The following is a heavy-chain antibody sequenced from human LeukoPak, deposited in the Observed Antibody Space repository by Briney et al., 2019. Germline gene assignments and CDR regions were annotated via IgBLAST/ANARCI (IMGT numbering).Heavy chain of an antibody. CDR1: GFTFSSYG. CDR3: TKGGKGTYNTSPGDY. CDR2: IRYDGSNK. V-gene: IGHV3-30*02. D-gene: IGHD6-6*01. J-gene: IGHJ4*02. Sequence: GGSLRLSCAASGFTFSSYGMHWVRQAPGKGLEWVAFIRYDGSNKYYADSVKGRFTISRDNSKNTLYLQMNSLRAEDTAVYFCTKGGKGTYNTSPGDYWGQGTLVPVSS.